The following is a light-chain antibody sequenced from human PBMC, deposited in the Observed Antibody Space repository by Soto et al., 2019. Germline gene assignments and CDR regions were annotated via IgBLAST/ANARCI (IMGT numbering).Light chain of an antibody. Sequence: DIQMTQSPSTLSASVGDRVTITCRASQSIGIWLAWYQQKPGKAPRVLMYQASSLESGVPSRFSGSGSGTEFTLPISGLQPDDFAIYYCQQYHSSLWTFGQGTKVEIK. CDR1: QSIGIW. V-gene: IGKV1-5*03. J-gene: IGKJ1*01. CDR2: QAS. CDR3: QQYHSSLWT.